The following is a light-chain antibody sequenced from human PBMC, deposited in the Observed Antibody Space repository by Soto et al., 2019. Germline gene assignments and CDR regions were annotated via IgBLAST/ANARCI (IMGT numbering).Light chain of an antibody. Sequence: EIVLTQSPGTLSLSPGERATLSCRASQTLSNNNLAWFQQKPGQAPRLLIYGASNRATGIPDRFGGSGSGTDFTLNISRLEPEDFAVYYCQQYGTSSYTFVQGTKLEIK. CDR3: QQYGTSSYT. V-gene: IGKV3-20*01. CDR1: QTLSNNN. J-gene: IGKJ2*01. CDR2: GAS.